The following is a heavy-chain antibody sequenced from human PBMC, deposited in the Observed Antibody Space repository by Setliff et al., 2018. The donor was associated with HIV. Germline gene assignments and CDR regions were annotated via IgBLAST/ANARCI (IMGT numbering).Heavy chain of an antibody. J-gene: IGHJ4*02. CDR3: ARDREYYYDNSGSPSFDY. V-gene: IGHV1-69*10. Sequence: SVKVSCKASGGIVSINWVRQAPGQRLEWMGGIIPILGIPNYAQKFQGRVTITADKSTTTVYMELSSLGSEDTAVYYCARDREYYYDNSGSPSFDYWGQGTLVTVSS. CDR1: GGIVS. CDR2: IIPILGIP. D-gene: IGHD3-22*01.